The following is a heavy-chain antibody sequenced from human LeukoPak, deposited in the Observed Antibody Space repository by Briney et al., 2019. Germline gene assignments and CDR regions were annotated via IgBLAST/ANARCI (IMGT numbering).Heavy chain of an antibody. CDR3: AKGRCISCYHFDY. Sequence: PGGSLRLSCAASGFTFNSYAMSWVRQAPGRGLEWVSGIGGSGGPTYYAESVKGRFTTSRDNSKNTLYLQMNSLRADDTAVYYCAKGRCISCYHFDYWGQGTLVTVSS. CDR2: IGGSGGPT. CDR1: GFTFNSYA. J-gene: IGHJ4*02. V-gene: IGHV3-23*01. D-gene: IGHD2-2*01.